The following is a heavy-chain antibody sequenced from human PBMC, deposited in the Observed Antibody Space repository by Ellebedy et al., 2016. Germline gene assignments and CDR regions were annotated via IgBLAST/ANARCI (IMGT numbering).Heavy chain of an antibody. Sequence: GESLKISCTATGFTFSSYSMNWVRQAPGKGLQWVSYISSSSSPIYYADSVKGRFTISRDNAKNTLYLQMDSLRTEDTAVYYCARWAGVRPTYSLDYWGQGTLVTVSS. CDR3: ARWAGVRPTYSLDY. J-gene: IGHJ4*02. CDR2: ISSSSSPI. V-gene: IGHV3-48*04. D-gene: IGHD2-15*01. CDR1: GFTFSSYS.